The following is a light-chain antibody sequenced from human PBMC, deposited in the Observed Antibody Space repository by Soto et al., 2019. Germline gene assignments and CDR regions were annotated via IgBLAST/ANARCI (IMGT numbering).Light chain of an antibody. J-gene: IGKJ4*01. CDR1: QTVGTS. CDR3: QQHNALPLT. CDR2: VAS. V-gene: IGKV3-15*01. Sequence: EIVLTQSPATLSVSLGERATLTCRASQTVGTSLAWYQQKPGQAPRLLIYVASTRATGVPSRFSGSGSGTEFALTISSLQSEYFAVYHCQQHNALPLTFGGGTKVEIK.